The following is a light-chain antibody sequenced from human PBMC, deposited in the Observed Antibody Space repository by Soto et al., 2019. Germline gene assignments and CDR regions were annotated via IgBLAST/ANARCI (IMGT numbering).Light chain of an antibody. CDR3: CSYAGSSTWV. V-gene: IGLV2-23*02. CDR1: SSDVGSYKF. CDR2: EVS. Sequence: QSVLTQPASVSGSPGQSITISCTGTSSDVGSYKFVSWYQQHPGKAPKLMIFEVSKRPSGVSNRFSGSKSGNTASLTISGLQAEDEADYYCCSYAGSSTWVFGGGTKLTVL. J-gene: IGLJ3*02.